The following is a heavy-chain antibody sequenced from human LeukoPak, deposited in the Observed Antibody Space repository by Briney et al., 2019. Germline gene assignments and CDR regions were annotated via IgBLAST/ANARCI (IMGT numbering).Heavy chain of an antibody. Sequence: SETLSLTCAVSGYSISSGYYWGWIRQPPGKGLEWIGSIYHSGTTYYNPSLKSRVTISVDTSKNQFTLKLNSVTAADTALYYCARASGSYLAYWGQGTLVTVSS. CDR2: IYHSGTT. CDR3: ARASGSYLAY. V-gene: IGHV4-38-2*01. J-gene: IGHJ4*02. D-gene: IGHD1-26*01. CDR1: GYSISSGYY.